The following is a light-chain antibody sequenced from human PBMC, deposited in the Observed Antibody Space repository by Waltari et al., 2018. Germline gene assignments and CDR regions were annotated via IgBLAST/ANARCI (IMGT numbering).Light chain of an antibody. J-gene: IGLJ3*02. CDR3: CSLAGSYTWV. V-gene: IGLV2-11*01. CDR2: DVS. CDR1: SSDVGNYNY. Sequence: QSALTQPRSVSGSPGQSVTISCTGTSSDVGNYNYVSWYQQHPDKAPKLLIYDVSKRPSGVPERFSGSKSGNAASLTISGLQAEDEADYHCCSLAGSYTWVFGGGTKLTVL.